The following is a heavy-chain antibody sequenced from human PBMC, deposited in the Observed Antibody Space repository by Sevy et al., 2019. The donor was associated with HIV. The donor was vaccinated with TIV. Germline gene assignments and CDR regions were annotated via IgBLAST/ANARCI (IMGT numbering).Heavy chain of an antibody. CDR1: GGTFSSYA. V-gene: IGHV1-69*06. CDR2: IIPIFGTA. D-gene: IGHD4-17*01. CDR3: ASSEHDYGGILFDY. Sequence: ASVKVSCKASGGTFSSYAISWVRQAPGQGLEWMGGIIPIFGTANYAQKFQGRVTITADKSTSTAYMELSSLRSEDTAAYYCASSEHDYGGILFDYWGQGTLVTVSS. J-gene: IGHJ4*02.